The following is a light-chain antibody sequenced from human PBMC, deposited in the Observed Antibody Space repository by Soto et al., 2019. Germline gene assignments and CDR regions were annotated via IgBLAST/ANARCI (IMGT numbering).Light chain of an antibody. CDR1: SSDVGGYKY. CDR2: AVN. Sequence: QSALTQPPSASGSPGQSVTISCTGTSSDVGGYKYVSWYQQYPGKAPKLMIYAVNKRPSGVPDRFSGSKSGNTASLTVSGLQAEDEADYYCSSYAGNYFYVFGTGTKVTVL. J-gene: IGLJ1*01. V-gene: IGLV2-8*01. CDR3: SSYAGNYFYV.